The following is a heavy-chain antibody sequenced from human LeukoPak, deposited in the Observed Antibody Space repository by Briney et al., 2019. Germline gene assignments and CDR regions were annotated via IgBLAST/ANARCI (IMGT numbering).Heavy chain of an antibody. CDR1: GYTFTSYG. V-gene: IGHV1-18*04. CDR3: ARGSPLVRPPSGYFDH. D-gene: IGHD6-13*01. Sequence: ASVKVSCKASGYTFTSYGISWVRQAPGQGLEWMGWISAYNGNTNYAQKLQGRVTMTTDTSTSTAYMELRSLRSDDTAVYYCARGSPLVRPPSGYFDHWGQGTLVTVSS. CDR2: ISAYNGNT. J-gene: IGHJ4*02.